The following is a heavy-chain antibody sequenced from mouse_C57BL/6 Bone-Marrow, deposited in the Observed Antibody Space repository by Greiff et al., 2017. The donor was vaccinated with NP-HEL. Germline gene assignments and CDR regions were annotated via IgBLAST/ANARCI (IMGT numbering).Heavy chain of an antibody. CDR3: ATIPYFDY. J-gene: IGHJ2*01. V-gene: IGHV1-63*01. CDR2: IYPGGGYT. Sequence: VKLMESGAELVRPGTSVKMSCKASGYTFTNYWIGWAKQRPGHGLEWIGDIYPGGGYTNYNEKFKGKATLTADKSSSTAYMQFSSLTSEDSAIYYCATIPYFDYWGQGTTLTVSS. CDR1: GYTFTNYW.